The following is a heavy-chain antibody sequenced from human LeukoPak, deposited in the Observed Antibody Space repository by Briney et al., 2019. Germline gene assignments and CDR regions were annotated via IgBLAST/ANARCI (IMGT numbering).Heavy chain of an antibody. CDR1: GGTVSIYA. D-gene: IGHD6-19*01. Sequence: SVTVSFTASGGTVSIYAISWVRQAPGQGLEWMGGSIPILGTANYAQKFQGSVTITTDESTSTAYMELSSLRSEDTAVYYCARGDSHLGYSSGWSPNCFDYWGQGTLVTVSS. V-gene: IGHV1-69*05. J-gene: IGHJ4*02. CDR3: ARGDSHLGYSSGWSPNCFDY. CDR2: SIPILGTA.